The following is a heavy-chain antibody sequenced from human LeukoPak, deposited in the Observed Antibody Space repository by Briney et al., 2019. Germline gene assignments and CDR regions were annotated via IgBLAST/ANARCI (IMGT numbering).Heavy chain of an antibody. J-gene: IGHJ4*02. CDR1: GFTFSSYG. CDR2: IWYGGSNK. D-gene: IGHD6-13*01. V-gene: IGHV3-33*01. Sequence: GRSLRLSCAASGFTFSSYGMHWVRQAPGKGLEWVAVIWYGGSNKYYADSVKGRFTISRDNSKNTLYLQMNSLRAEDTAVYYCARGDDSSSWYFDYWGQGTLVTVSS. CDR3: ARGDDSSSWYFDY.